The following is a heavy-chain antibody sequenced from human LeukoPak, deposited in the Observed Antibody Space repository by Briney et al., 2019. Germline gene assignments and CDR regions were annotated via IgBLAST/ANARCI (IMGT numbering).Heavy chain of an antibody. CDR1: GFSFSGYG. D-gene: IGHD6-19*01. Sequence: PGGSLRLSCAASGFSFSGYGMHWVRQAPGKELEWVTFIRYDGSTKSYADSVKGRFTIARDNSKNTLYLQMNSLRAEDTAVYFCAKDYSNGFDYWGQGALVTVSS. CDR3: AKDYSNGFDY. CDR2: IRYDGSTK. V-gene: IGHV3-30*02. J-gene: IGHJ4*02.